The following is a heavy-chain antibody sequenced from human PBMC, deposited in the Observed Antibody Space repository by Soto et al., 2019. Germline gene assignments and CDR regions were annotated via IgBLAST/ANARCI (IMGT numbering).Heavy chain of an antibody. Sequence: QLQLQESGPGLVKPSETLSLTCSVSGGSISSSLSYWGWIRQPPGKGLEWIGSGYYSGTTYYKPSLDSVVSISLDPSKNQSTLQLPPVTAADTAVYYCASQASRPGDSLFDYWGPGTLVPVSS. J-gene: IGHJ4*02. CDR1: GGSISSSLSY. D-gene: IGHD4-17*01. CDR3: ASQASRPGDSLFDY. CDR2: GYYSGTT. V-gene: IGHV4-39*01.